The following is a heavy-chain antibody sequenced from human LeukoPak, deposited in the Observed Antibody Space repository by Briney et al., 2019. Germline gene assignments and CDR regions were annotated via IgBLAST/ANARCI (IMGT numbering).Heavy chain of an antibody. CDR1: GFTFSSYA. J-gene: IGHJ4*02. V-gene: IGHV3-74*01. Sequence: GGSLRLSCAASGFTFSSYAMSWVRQAPGKGLEWVSRINSDGSSTSYADSVKGRFTISRDNAKNTLYLQMNSLRAEDTAVYYCARDAYYYDSSALLVYWGQGTLVTVSS. CDR2: INSDGSST. CDR3: ARDAYYYDSSALLVY. D-gene: IGHD3-22*01.